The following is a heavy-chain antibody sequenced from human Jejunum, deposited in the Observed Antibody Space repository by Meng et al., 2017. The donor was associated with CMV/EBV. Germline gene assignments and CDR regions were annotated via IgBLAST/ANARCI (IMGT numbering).Heavy chain of an antibody. Sequence: SGVRQAHGQGLEWMGWISTFNENKIYANHLQGRLSLTTDTSTNTAYMELTSLTSDDTAIYFCARDEIDFYTGFARPQFGSYGMDVWGQGTAVTVSS. CDR3: ARDEIDFYTGFARPQFGSYGMDV. V-gene: IGHV1-18*01. D-gene: IGHD3/OR15-3a*01. J-gene: IGHJ6*02. CDR2: ISTFNENK.